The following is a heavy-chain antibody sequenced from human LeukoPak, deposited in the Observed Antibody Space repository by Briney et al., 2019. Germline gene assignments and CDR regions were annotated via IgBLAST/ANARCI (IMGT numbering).Heavy chain of an antibody. CDR1: GASIGDYN. D-gene: IGHD3-9*01. Sequence: PSETLSLTCTVSGASIGDYNWSWIRQPAGKGLEWIGRLYTSGSTYYNPSLKSRVTISVDTSKNQFSLKLSSVTAADTAVYYCARNHYDILTGYSSFDYWGQGTLVTVSS. CDR3: ARNHYDILTGYSSFDY. J-gene: IGHJ4*02. V-gene: IGHV4-4*07. CDR2: LYTSGST.